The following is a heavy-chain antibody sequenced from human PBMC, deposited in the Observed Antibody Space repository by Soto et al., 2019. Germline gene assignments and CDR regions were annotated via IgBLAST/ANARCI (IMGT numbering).Heavy chain of an antibody. J-gene: IGHJ3*02. V-gene: IGHV4-34*01. D-gene: IGHD1-1*01. Sequence: QVQLQQWGAGLLKPSETLSLTCAVFGGSVNSGNYYWSWIRQPPGKGLEWIGEMNHSGGTHFNPSPKSRVTISVDTSKNQFSLKMSSVTAADTALYYCARVERGTATTVVDAFDIWGPGTMVTVSS. CDR2: MNHSGGT. CDR3: ARVERGTATTVVDAFDI. CDR1: GGSVNSGNYY.